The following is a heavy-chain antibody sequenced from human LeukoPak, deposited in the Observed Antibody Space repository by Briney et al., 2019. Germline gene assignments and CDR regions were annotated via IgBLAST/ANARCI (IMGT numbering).Heavy chain of an antibody. J-gene: IGHJ6*02. V-gene: IGHV4-4*07. CDR2: IYTSGST. CDR3: AREGAPAPVFYYGVDV. Sequence: SESLSLTCTVSGGSISSYYWSWIRQPAGKGPEWIGRIYTSGSTNYNPSLKSRVTISVDTSKNQFSLKLSSVTAADTAVCYCAREGAPAPVFYYGVDVWGQGTTVTVSS. CDR1: GGSISSYY.